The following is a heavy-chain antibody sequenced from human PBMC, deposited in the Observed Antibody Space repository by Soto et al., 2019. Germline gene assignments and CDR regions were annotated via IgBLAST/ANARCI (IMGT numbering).Heavy chain of an antibody. CDR1: GGSISSGDYY. J-gene: IGHJ6*02. Sequence: SETLSLTCTVSGGSISSGDYYWSWIRQHPGKGLEWIGHFYYSGSTYYNPSLKSRVTISVDTSKNQFSLKLSSVTAADTAVYYCARDLTYYDILTGYERYYGMDVWGQGTTVTVSS. D-gene: IGHD3-9*01. CDR2: FYYSGST. V-gene: IGHV4-31*03. CDR3: ARDLTYYDILTGYERYYGMDV.